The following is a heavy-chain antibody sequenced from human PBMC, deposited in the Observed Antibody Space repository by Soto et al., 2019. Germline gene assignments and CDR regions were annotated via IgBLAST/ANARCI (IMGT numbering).Heavy chain of an antibody. Sequence: QVQLQESGPGLVKPSETLSLTCTDSGGSISSYYWSWIRQPPGKGLEWIGYIYYSGSTNYNPSLKSRVTISVDTSKNQFSLKLSSVTAADTAVYYCARDGAVATISGRYYYMDVWGKGTTVTVSS. J-gene: IGHJ6*03. CDR1: GGSISSYY. CDR2: IYYSGST. D-gene: IGHD5-12*01. CDR3: ARDGAVATISGRYYYMDV. V-gene: IGHV4-59*12.